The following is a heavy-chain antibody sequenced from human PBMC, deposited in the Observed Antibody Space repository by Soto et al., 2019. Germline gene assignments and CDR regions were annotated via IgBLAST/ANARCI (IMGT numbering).Heavy chain of an antibody. CDR2: ISYDGTNK. Sequence: GGSLRLSCAASRFPFSTYNMHWVRQAPGKGLEWVAAISYDGTNKYYADSIKGRFTISRDNSANTLFLQVNSLRREDTAMYYCARDPSPYTSGWYGIDFWGHGTLVTVSS. J-gene: IGHJ4*01. D-gene: IGHD6-19*01. CDR1: RFPFSTYN. V-gene: IGHV3-30*04. CDR3: ARDPSPYTSGWYGIDF.